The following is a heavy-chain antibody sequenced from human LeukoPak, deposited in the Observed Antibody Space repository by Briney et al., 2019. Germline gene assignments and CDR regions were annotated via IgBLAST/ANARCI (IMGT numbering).Heavy chain of an antibody. Sequence: GGSLRLSCAASGFTFSDYAMSWVRQAPGTGLEWVSTISGSGGSTYYVDSVKGRFTISKDNAKNTVYLQMNNLRAEDTAVYYCVSFYETYWGRGTLVTVSS. CDR3: VSFYETY. CDR2: ISGSGGST. J-gene: IGHJ4*02. D-gene: IGHD2-2*01. V-gene: IGHV3-23*01. CDR1: GFTFSDYA.